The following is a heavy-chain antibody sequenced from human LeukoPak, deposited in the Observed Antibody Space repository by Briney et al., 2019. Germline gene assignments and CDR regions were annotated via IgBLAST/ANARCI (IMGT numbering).Heavy chain of an antibody. CDR1: GYTFTSYD. Sequence: ASVKVSCKASGYTFTSYDINWVRQATGQGLEWMGWMNPNSGNTGYAQKFQGRVTMTRNTSISTAYMELSSLRSEDTAVYYCARGLPTYYGFWSGSIGWSGYNWFDPWGQGTLVTVSS. J-gene: IGHJ5*02. V-gene: IGHV1-8*01. CDR3: ARGLPTYYGFWSGSIGWSGYNWFDP. CDR2: MNPNSGNT. D-gene: IGHD3-3*01.